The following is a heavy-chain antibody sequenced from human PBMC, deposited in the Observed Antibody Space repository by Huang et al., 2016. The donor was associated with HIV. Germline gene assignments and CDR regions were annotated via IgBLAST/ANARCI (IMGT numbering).Heavy chain of an antibody. CDR2: IKQDESEK. CDR3: ATKTAGMDI. CDR1: TFTFGAYW. Sequence: VESGGRSVQPGGSIKLSCVGSTFTFGAYWMSWVRQPPGKGLGGVANIKQDESEKYYVDSVKGRFNISRDNARKVLFLEMDDLRVEDTAIYFCATKTAGMDIWGQGTTVTVSS. D-gene: IGHD1-7*01. J-gene: IGHJ6*02. V-gene: IGHV3-7*01.